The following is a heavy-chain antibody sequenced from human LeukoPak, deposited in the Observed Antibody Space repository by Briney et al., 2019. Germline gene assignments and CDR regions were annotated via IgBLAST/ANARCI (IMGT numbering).Heavy chain of an antibody. CDR1: GFTVSSNY. D-gene: IGHD3-3*01. CDR3: ARGESITIFGVVQTSWAFDI. V-gene: IGHV3-53*01. Sequence: PGGALRLSCAASGFTVSSNYLSWVRQAPGEGLEWASVIYSGGSTYYADSVKGRFTISRDNSKNTLYLQMNSLRAEDTAVYYCARGESITIFGVVQTSWAFDIWGQGTMVTVSS. CDR2: IYSGGST. J-gene: IGHJ3*02.